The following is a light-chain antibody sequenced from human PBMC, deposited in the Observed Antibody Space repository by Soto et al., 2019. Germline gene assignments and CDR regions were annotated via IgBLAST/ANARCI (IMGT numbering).Light chain of an antibody. Sequence: EIVMTQSPATLSVSPGERATLSCRASQSVSSNLAWYQQKPGQAPRLLIYGASTRATGIPARFSGSGSGTEFTPTISSLQSEDFAVYYCQQYNNWPPVFTFAGGTKVEIK. V-gene: IGKV3-15*01. CDR2: GAS. CDR3: QQYNNWPPVFT. J-gene: IGKJ4*01. CDR1: QSVSSN.